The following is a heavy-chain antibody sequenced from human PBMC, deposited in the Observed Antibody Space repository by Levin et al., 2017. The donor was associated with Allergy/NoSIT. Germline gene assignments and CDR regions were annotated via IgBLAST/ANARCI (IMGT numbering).Heavy chain of an antibody. CDR1: GFTFDDYA. D-gene: IGHD1-26*01. CDR2: ISWNSGSI. J-gene: IGHJ6*02. V-gene: IGHV3-9*01. CDR3: AKDMLGIVGATTNHYGMDV. Sequence: SCAASGFTFDDYAMHWVRQAPGKGLEWVSGISWNSGSIGYVDSVKGRFTISRDNAKNSLYLQMNSLRAEDTALYYCAKDMLGIVGATTNHYGMDVWGQGTTVTVSS.